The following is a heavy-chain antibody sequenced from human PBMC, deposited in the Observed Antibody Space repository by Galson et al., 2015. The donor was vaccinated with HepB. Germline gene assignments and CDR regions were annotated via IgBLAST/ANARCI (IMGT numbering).Heavy chain of an antibody. D-gene: IGHD2-2*01. J-gene: IGHJ3*01. CDR1: GFTFSDHN. CDR3: VRDSTSYAFDV. V-gene: IGHV3-72*01. Sequence: SLRLSCAASGFTFSDHNMDWFRQAPGKGLEWVARCRPKPKGYTTEYAPSVKDRFTISRDDSKNSLHLQMNSLRTEDTALYYCVRDSTSYAFDVWGQGTMVTVSS. CDR2: CRPKPKGYTT.